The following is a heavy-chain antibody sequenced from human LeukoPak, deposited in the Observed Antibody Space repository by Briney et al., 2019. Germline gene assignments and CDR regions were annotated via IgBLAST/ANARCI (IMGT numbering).Heavy chain of an antibody. J-gene: IGHJ4*02. D-gene: IGHD3-9*01. Sequence: GESLQISCLGSGYTFSSCWIGWVRPIPAKGLEGMGIIYPGDCDTKYSPSFRGQVTISVDNSISTAYLQWSSLKASDTAMYYCARGATKIGGYNILTGYYNDYFDYWGQGTLVTVSS. CDR2: IYPGDCDT. V-gene: IGHV5-51*01. CDR1: GYTFSSCW. CDR3: ARGATKIGGYNILTGYYNDYFDY.